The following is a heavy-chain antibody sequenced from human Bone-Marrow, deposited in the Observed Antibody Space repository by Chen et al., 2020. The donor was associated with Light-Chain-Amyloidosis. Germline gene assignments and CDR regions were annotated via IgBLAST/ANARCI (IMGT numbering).Heavy chain of an antibody. CDR1: GDSLTDLA. CDR2: FDPEDEEM. Sequence: QVQLVQSGAEVKRPGASVKVSCKVSGDSLTDLAIHWVRQAPGKGLEWVGGFDPEDEEMMYGQKFQGRVRMIEDTSTETADMELTSLTAEDTAIYYCATDVDVGDYYETGFNYGGQGTLVTVSS. CDR3: ATDVDVGDYYETGFNY. J-gene: IGHJ4*02. V-gene: IGHV1-24*01. D-gene: IGHD3-22*01.